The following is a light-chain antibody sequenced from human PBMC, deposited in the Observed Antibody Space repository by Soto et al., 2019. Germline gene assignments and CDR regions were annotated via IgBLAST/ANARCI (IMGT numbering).Light chain of an antibody. Sequence: QSALTQPASVSGSPGQSITISCTGTSSDVGSYNYVSWYQQHAGKVPKLMIYDVSNRPSGVSDRFSGSKSGNTASLTISGLQAEDEADYYCTSNTSSSTLVFGGGTKLTVL. CDR1: SSDVGSYNY. V-gene: IGLV2-14*01. CDR3: TSNTSSSTLV. CDR2: DVS. J-gene: IGLJ2*01.